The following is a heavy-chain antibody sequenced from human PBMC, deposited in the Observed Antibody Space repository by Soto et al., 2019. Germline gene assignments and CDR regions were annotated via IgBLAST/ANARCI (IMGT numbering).Heavy chain of an antibody. V-gene: IGHV3-30*18. J-gene: IGHJ6*02. Sequence: QVQLVESGGGEVQPGRSLTISCAASGFTFSTYGMHWVRQTPSKGLEWVAVISYDGTNKFYSDSVKGRFTISRDNFKNTLTLQMNSLRADDTAVYSCAKDLQSYGDYDYYCYGMDVWGLGTRVTVSS. CDR3: AKDLQSYGDYDYYCYGMDV. CDR2: ISYDGTNK. CDR1: GFTFSTYG. D-gene: IGHD4-17*01.